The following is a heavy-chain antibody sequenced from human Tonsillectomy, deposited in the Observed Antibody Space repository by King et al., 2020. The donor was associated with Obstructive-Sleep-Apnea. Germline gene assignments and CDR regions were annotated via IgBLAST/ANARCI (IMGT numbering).Heavy chain of an antibody. D-gene: IGHD3-22*01. CDR3: AKGLVTYYYDDSAYYGNYFDY. Sequence: VQLVQSGGNLVQPGGSLRLSCAASGFTFSNYAMSWVRQAPGKGLEWVSSISAGGATSYYAASVRGRFTISRYNSKNTLSLQMNSLRAEDTAIYYCAKGLVTYYYDDSAYYGNYFDYWGQGTLVTVSS. J-gene: IGHJ4*02. CDR1: GFTFSNYA. CDR2: ISAGGATS. V-gene: IGHV3-23*04.